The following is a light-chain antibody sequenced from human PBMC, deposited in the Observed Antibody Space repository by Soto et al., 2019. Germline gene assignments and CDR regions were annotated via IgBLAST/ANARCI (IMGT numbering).Light chain of an antibody. CDR2: DVS. V-gene: IGLV2-11*01. CDR1: SSDVGAYNS. Sequence: QSVLTQPRSVSGSPGQSVTISCTGTSSDVGAYNSVSWYQQHPGKAPKLLIYDVSKRPSGVPDRFSGSKSGYTASLTISGLQAEEEDDYYCSSHAGSFTLVFGGGTKLTVL. CDR3: SSHAGSFTLV. J-gene: IGLJ2*01.